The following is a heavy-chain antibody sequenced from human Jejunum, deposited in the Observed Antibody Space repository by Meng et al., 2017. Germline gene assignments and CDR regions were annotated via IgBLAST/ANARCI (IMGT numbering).Heavy chain of an antibody. V-gene: IGHV3-9*02. J-gene: IGHJ6*02. Sequence: GGSLRLSCIPSEFTSDRAMHWVRQVPGKGLEWVSGIYWHSHRIDYEDAVKGRFTISRDSTKNSVFLEMNSLRPNDTALDVCIKDIRAGGTDVWGQGTTVTVSS. CDR1: EFTSDRA. CDR3: IKDIRAGGTDV. CDR2: IYWHSHRI.